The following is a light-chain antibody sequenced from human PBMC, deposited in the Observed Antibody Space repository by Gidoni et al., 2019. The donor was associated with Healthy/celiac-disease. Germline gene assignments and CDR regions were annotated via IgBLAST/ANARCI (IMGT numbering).Light chain of an antibody. J-gene: IGLJ1*01. V-gene: IGLV1-51*01. CDR1: SSNIGNNY. CDR3: GTWDSSLSAYV. CDR2: DNN. Sequence: QSVLTQPPPVSAPPGRKVTTACSGSSSNIGNNYVSWYQQLPGTAPKLLIYDNNKRPAGIPDRFSGSKSGTSATLGITGLQTGDEADYYCGTWDSSLSAYVFGTGTKVTVL.